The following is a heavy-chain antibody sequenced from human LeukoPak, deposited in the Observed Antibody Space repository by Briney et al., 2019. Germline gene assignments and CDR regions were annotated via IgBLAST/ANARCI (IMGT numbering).Heavy chain of an antibody. J-gene: IGHJ4*02. CDR1: GFTFRSYA. D-gene: IGHD5-18*01. CDR2: ITYNSGTI. Sequence: GGSLRLSCAASGFTFRSYAMQWVRQAPGKGLEWVSYITYNSGTIFYADSVKGRFTISRDNAKDSLYLQMSSLRDEDTAVYYCARDRGYSYADDYWGQGTLVTVSS. CDR3: ARDRGYSYADDY. V-gene: IGHV3-48*02.